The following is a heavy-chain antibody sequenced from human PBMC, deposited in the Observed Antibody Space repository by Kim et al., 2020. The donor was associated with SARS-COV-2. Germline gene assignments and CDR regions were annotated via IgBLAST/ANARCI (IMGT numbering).Heavy chain of an antibody. V-gene: IGHV3-74*01. CDR3: AGRSLRGTNFFDY. J-gene: IGHJ4*02. Sequence: NYADSVKGRLTISRDNAKNTMYLERNSLRAEDTAVYYCAGRSLRGTNFFDYWGQGTLVTVSS. D-gene: IGHD1-1*01.